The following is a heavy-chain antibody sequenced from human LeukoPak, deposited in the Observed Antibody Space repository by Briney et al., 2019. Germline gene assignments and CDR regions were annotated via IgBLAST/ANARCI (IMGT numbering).Heavy chain of an antibody. Sequence: PSETLSLTCTVSGDSVTNYYWSWIRQSPAKGLEWIGYLYHSGSTNYNPSLQSRVSLSLDTSKNQFSLKLNSVTAADTAVYYCAKTPPGGDVDHWGEGTLVTVSS. CDR2: LYHSGST. D-gene: IGHD3-16*01. CDR1: GDSVTNYY. J-gene: IGHJ4*02. CDR3: AKTPPGGDVDH. V-gene: IGHV4-59*02.